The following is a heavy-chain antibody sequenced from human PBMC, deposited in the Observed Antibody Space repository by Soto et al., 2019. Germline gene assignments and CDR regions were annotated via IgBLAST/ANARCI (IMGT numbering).Heavy chain of an antibody. CDR3: PKGGIVAPGRSWFDP. CDR2: ISGSGDST. J-gene: IGHJ5*02. D-gene: IGHD6-13*01. Sequence: EVQLLESGGGLVQPGVSLRLSCAASGFTFSSHAMGWVRQAPGKGLKWVSVISGSGDSTYYADSVKGRFTISRDNSKNTLYLQMNSLRAEDTAVYHCPKGGIVAPGRSWFDPWGQGTLVTVSS. CDR1: GFTFSSHA. V-gene: IGHV3-23*01.